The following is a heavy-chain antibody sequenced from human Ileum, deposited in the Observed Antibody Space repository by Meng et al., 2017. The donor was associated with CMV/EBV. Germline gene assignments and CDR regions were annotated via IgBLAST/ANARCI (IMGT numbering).Heavy chain of an antibody. V-gene: IGHV3-73*02. Sequence: DVHLVESGGGLVQPGGSLKLSCAASDFTFSASAIHWVRQASGKGLEWVGRIRSISNNYATAYAASVKGRFIVSRDDSKGTAYLEMNGLKTEDTGIYYCARLPFDSGYDFDYWGQGTLVTVSS. CDR2: IRSISNNYAT. D-gene: IGHD5-12*01. J-gene: IGHJ4*02. CDR3: ARLPFDSGYDFDY. CDR1: DFTFSASA.